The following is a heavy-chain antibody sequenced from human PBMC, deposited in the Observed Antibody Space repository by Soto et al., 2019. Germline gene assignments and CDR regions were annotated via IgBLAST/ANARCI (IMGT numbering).Heavy chain of an antibody. V-gene: IGHV3-30*18. D-gene: IGHD3-16*01. J-gene: IGHJ5*02. CDR1: GFTFSSYG. CDR3: AKDRSRLLLGYNWFDP. CDR2: ISYDGSNK. Sequence: GGSLRLSCAASGFTFSSYGMHWVRQAPGKGLEWVAVISYDGSNKYYADSVKGRFTISRDNSKNTLYLQMNSLRAEDTAVYYCAKDRSRLLLGYNWFDPWGQGTLVTVSS.